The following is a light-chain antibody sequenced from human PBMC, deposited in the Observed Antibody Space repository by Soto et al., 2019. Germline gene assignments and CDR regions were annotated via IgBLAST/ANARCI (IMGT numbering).Light chain of an antibody. CDR3: QQFGRSPWT. V-gene: IGKV3-20*01. J-gene: IGKJ1*01. CDR1: QSVSSSY. Sequence: EIMLTQSPGTLSLSPGERATLSCRASQSVSSSYLAWYQQKPGQAPRLLIYGASSRATGIPDRFSGSGSGTDFTLTISRLEPEAFAVYYCQQFGRSPWTFGQGTKVEIK. CDR2: GAS.